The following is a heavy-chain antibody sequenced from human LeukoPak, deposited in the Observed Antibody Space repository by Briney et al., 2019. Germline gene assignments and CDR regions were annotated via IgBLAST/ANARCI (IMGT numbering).Heavy chain of an antibody. CDR2: IHYTGST. CDR1: GGSINSYY. V-gene: IGHV4-59*01. Sequence: ASETLSLTCTVSGGSINSYYWSWIREPPGRGLECIGYIHYTGSTNYNPSLKSRVTISVDTSKSQFSLKLSSVTAADTAIYYCARGGYYGSGNDFRFDPWGQGTLVTVSS. CDR3: ARGGYYGSGNDFRFDP. J-gene: IGHJ5*02. D-gene: IGHD3-10*01.